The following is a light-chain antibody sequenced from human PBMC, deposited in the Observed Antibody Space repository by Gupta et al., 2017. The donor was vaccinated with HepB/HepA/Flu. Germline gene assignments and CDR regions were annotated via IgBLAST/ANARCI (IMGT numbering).Light chain of an antibody. CDR2: GAS. J-gene: IGKJ2*01. CDR3: QQDSTTPFT. Sequence: ELALTQSSGTLSLSPGERAALSCRASQSVSSNYLAWYQQKPGQAPRLLIYGASSRATGIPDRFSGSGSGTDFTLTISRLEPEDFAVYYCQQDSTTPFTFGQGTKLEIK. V-gene: IGKV3-20*01. CDR1: QSVSSNY.